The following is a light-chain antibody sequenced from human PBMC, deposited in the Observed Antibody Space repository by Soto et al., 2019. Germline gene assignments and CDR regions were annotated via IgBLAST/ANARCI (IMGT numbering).Light chain of an antibody. V-gene: IGLV1-44*01. J-gene: IGLJ2*01. CDR3: AAWDDSLNGPV. CDR1: ISNIGSNT. CDR2: SNN. Sequence: HSVLTQPPSASGTPGQRVTISCSGSISNIGSNTVNWYQQLPGTAPKLLIYSNNRRPSGVPDRFSGSKSGTSASLAISGLQSEDEADYYCAAWDDSLNGPVFGGGTKLTVL.